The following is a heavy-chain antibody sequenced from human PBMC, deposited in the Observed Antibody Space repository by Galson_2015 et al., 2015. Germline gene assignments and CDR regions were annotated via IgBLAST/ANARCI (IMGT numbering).Heavy chain of an antibody. V-gene: IGHV7-4-1*02. J-gene: IGHJ6*03. CDR3: ARRDRSTLYYYYYMDV. CDR2: INTNTGNP. Sequence: SVKVSCKASGYTFTSYAMNWVRQAPGQGLEWMGWINTNTGNPTYAQGFTGRFVFSLDTSVSTAYLQISSLKAEDTAVYYCARRDRSTLYYYYYMDVWSKGSTVTVSS. CDR1: GYTFTSYA. D-gene: IGHD6-13*01.